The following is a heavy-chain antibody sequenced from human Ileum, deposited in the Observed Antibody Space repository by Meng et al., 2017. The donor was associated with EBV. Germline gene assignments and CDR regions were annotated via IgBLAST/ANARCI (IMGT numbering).Heavy chain of an antibody. CDR3: ARGFYTYGSSCFDY. CDR2: INHSGST. D-gene: IGHD6-13*01. Sequence: QQGXAGLLNPSDXXSLTCAVYXGXFSGYYGTWIRQPPGKGLEWIGEINHSGSTNYNPSLKSRVTISVDKNQFSLKLSSVTAADTAVYYCARGFYTYGSSCFDYWGQGTLVTVSS. J-gene: IGHJ4*02. CDR1: XGXFSGYY. V-gene: IGHV4-34*01.